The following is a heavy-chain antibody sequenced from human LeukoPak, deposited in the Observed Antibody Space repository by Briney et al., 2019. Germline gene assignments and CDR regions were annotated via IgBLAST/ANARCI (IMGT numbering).Heavy chain of an antibody. CDR3: ARDGGYCSSTSCYPYFDY. CDR2: IKQDGSEK. Sequence: PGWSLRLSCAASGFTFSTYCMSWVRQAPGKGLEWVASIKQDGSEKYYADSVKGRFTISRDSAKNSLYLHMSTLRAKDTAVYYCARDGGYCSSTSCYPYFDYWGQGTLVTVSS. V-gene: IGHV3-7*01. J-gene: IGHJ4*02. CDR1: GFTFSTYC. D-gene: IGHD2-2*01.